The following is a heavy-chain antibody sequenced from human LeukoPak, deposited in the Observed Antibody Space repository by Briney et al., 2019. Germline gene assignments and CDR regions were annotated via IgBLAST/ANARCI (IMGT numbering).Heavy chain of an antibody. CDR2: ISSSGSTI. D-gene: IGHD4-11*01. CDR1: GFTFSSYS. V-gene: IGHV3-48*04. CDR3: AELQRLQGY. Sequence: PGGSLRLSCAASGFTFSSYSMNWVRQAPGKGLEWVSYISSSGSTIYYADSVKGRFTISRDNAKNSLYLQMNSLRAEDTAVYYCAELQRLQGYWGQGTLVTVSS. J-gene: IGHJ4*02.